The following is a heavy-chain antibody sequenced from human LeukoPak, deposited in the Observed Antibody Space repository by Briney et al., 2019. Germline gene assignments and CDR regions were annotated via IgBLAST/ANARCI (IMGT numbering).Heavy chain of an antibody. D-gene: IGHD5-12*01. Sequence: KPSETLSLTYAVYGGPFSGYYWNWIRQPPGKGLEWMGEINLSGSINYNPSLKSRVTISLDTSKNQFSLKLTSVTAADTAMYYCARASRGQSGFNAFFYYGMDVWGQGTTVTVSS. CDR3: ARASRGQSGFNAFFYYGMDV. CDR1: GGPFSGYY. V-gene: IGHV4-34*01. CDR2: INLSGSI. J-gene: IGHJ6*02.